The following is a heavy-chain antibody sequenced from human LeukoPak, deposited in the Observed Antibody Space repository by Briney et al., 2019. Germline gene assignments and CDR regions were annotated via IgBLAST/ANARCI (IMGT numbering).Heavy chain of an antibody. CDR3: VRSRSYPRGPYYYYYYMDV. CDR1: GFTFSSYS. Sequence: GGSLRLSCAASGFTFSSYSMNRVRQAPGKGLEWVSSISSSSSYIYYADSVKGRFTISRDNAKNSLYRQMNSLRAEDTAVYYCVRSRSYPRGPYYYYYYMDVWGKGTTVTVSS. J-gene: IGHJ6*03. V-gene: IGHV3-21*01. CDR2: ISSSSSYI.